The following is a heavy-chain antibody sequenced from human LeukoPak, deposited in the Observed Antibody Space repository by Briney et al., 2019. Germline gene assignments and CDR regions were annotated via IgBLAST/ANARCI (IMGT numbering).Heavy chain of an antibody. CDR3: AKDRVRITMVRGVIIRPSDYYYYGMDV. CDR1: GFTLRSYG. V-gene: IGHV3-30*18. CDR2: ISYDGSNK. J-gene: IGHJ6*02. D-gene: IGHD3-10*01. Sequence: GRSLRLSCAASGFTLRSYGMHWVRQAPGKGLEWVAVISYDGSNKYYADSVKGRFTISRDNSKNTLYLQMNSLRAEDTAVYYCAKDRVRITMVRGVIIRPSDYYYYGMDVWGQGTTVTVSS.